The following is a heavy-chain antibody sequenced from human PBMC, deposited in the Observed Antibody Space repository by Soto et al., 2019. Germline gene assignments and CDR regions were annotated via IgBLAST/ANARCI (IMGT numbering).Heavy chain of an antibody. Sequence: GGSLRLSCAASGFTFSSFVMSWVRQAPGKGLEWVSAISGSGGSTFYADSVRGRFTIPRDNSKDTLSLQMNSLRAEDTAVYHCAKGVQYCTIGVCYTVYYYYGMDVWGQGTTVTVSS. V-gene: IGHV3-23*01. J-gene: IGHJ6*02. CDR1: GFTFSSFV. CDR3: AKGVQYCTIGVCYTVYYYYGMDV. CDR2: ISGSGGST. D-gene: IGHD2-8*01.